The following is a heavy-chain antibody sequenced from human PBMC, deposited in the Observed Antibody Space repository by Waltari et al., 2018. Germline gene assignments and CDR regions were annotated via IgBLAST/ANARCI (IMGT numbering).Heavy chain of an antibody. Sequence: QVQLVQSGAEVKKPGASVKVSCRASGYPFTGYYMHWVRQAPGQGLEGGGWINPNSGSTSYAQTFRGRVTIPRETSTRTAFMEVRRVRPDDTTVYYCARGGRPHITSRWTGIYFDYSGQGSLVTVSS. CDR3: ARGGRPHITSRWTGIYFDY. CDR1: GYPFTGYY. V-gene: IGHV1-2*02. D-gene: IGHD2-2*01. CDR2: INPNSGST. J-gene: IGHJ4*02.